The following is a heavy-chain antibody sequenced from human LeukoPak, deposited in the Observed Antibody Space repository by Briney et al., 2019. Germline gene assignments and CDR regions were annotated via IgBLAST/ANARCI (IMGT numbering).Heavy chain of an antibody. Sequence: PGGSLRLSCAASGFTFSSYGMHWVRQAPGKGLEWVAVISYDGSNKYYADSVKGRFTISRDNSKNTVYLQMSSLKTEDTAVYFCARERDVGYCSSFTCHAPAYWGQGSLVTVSS. CDR2: ISYDGSNK. CDR1: GFTFSSYG. V-gene: IGHV3-30*03. CDR3: ARERDVGYCSSFTCHAPAY. D-gene: IGHD2-2*01. J-gene: IGHJ4*02.